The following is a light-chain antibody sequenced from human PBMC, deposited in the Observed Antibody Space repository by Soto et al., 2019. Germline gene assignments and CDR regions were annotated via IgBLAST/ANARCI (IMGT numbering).Light chain of an antibody. J-gene: IGKJ2*01. CDR2: DAS. Sequence: DVQMTQSPSSLSASVGDRVTITCQANQDIRNYLNWYQHKAGQAPKLLIYDASSLETGGPSRFSGSGSGTHFTLTIASLQPEDTATYYCQQYDTLPPGYTFGQGTKLQI. V-gene: IGKV1-33*01. CDR3: QQYDTLPPGYT. CDR1: QDIRNY.